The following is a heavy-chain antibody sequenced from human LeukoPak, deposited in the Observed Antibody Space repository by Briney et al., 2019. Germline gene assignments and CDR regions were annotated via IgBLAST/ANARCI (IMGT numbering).Heavy chain of an antibody. J-gene: IGHJ3*02. CDR1: GFTFSNYA. CDR2: ISGSGGST. D-gene: IGHD3-10*01. CDR3: AKDGSGSYRGDAFDI. Sequence: GGSLRLSCAASGFTFSNYAMSWVRQAPGKGLEWVSTISGSGGSTYYADSVKGRFTISRDNSKNTLYLQMNSLRAEDTAVYFCAKDGSGSYRGDAFDIWGQGTMVTVSS. V-gene: IGHV3-23*01.